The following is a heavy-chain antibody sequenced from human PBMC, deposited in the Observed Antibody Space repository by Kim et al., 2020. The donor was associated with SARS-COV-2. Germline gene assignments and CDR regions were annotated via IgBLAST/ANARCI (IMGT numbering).Heavy chain of an antibody. D-gene: IGHD3-10*01. CDR1: GGSISSGSYY. CDR3: ARAPSFGEPYYYYGMDV. Sequence: SETLSLTCTVSGGSISSGSYYWSWIRQPAGKGLEWIGRIYTSGSTNYNPSLKSRVTISVDTSKNQFSLKLSSVTAADTAVYYCARAPSFGEPYYYYGMDVWGQGTTVTVSS. J-gene: IGHJ6*02. V-gene: IGHV4-61*02. CDR2: IYTSGST.